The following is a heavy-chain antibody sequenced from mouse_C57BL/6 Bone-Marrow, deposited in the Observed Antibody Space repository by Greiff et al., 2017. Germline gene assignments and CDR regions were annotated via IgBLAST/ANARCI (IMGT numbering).Heavy chain of an antibody. CDR2: IWRGGST. Sequence: QVQLQQSGPGLVQPSQSLSITCTVSGFSLTSYGVHWVRQSPGKGLEWLGVIWRGGSTDYNAAFMSRLSITKDNSKSPVFFKRNSLQADDTAIYCCANMVTHYAMDYWGQGTSVTVSS. D-gene: IGHD2-2*01. J-gene: IGHJ4*01. CDR3: ANMVTHYAMDY. V-gene: IGHV2-5*01. CDR1: GFSLTSYG.